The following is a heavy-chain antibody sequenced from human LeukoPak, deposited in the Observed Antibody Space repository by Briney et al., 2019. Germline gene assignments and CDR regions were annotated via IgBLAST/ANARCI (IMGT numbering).Heavy chain of an antibody. CDR1: VGSISGSSYY. CDR2: IYYSGST. Sequence: SETLSLTSTVSVGSISGSSYYWGWIRQPPGKGLEWIGSIYYSGSTYYNPSLKSRVTISVDTSKNQFSLKLSSVTAADTAVYYCARANPLHYDFWIGYSIGWFDPWGQGTLVTVSS. J-gene: IGHJ5*02. V-gene: IGHV4-39*07. CDR3: ARANPLHYDFWIGYSIGWFDP. D-gene: IGHD3-3*01.